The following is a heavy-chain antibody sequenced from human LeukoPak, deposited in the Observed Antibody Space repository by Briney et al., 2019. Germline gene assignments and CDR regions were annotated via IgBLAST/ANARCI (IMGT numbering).Heavy chain of an antibody. V-gene: IGHV3-74*01. CDR2: INSDGSST. CDR3: AREARGRNYYDSSGYYPNGAFDI. Sequence: GGSLRLSCAASGFTFSSYWMHWVRQAPGKGLVWVSRINSDGSSTSYADSVKGRFTISRDNAKNTLYLQMNSLRAEDTAVYYCAREARGRNYYDSSGYYPNGAFDIWGQGTMVTVSS. D-gene: IGHD3-22*01. CDR1: GFTFSSYW. J-gene: IGHJ3*02.